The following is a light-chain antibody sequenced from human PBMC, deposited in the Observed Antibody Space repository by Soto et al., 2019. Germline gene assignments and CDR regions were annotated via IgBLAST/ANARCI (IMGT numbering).Light chain of an antibody. CDR2: GAS. J-gene: IGKJ4*01. V-gene: IGKV3-15*01. Sequence: VLTQPPSASGSPGQSVAISCTGTSSDVGGYNYVSWYQQKPGQAPRLLIYGASTRATGIPARFSGSGSGTEFTLTISSLQSEDFAVYYCQQYNNWPLTFGGGTKV. CDR1: DVGGYN. CDR3: QQYNNWPLT.